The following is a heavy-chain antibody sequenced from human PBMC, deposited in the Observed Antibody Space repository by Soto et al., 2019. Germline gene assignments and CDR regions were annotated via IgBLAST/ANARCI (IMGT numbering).Heavy chain of an antibody. CDR1: GGSISSSSYY. CDR3: ASHRGILGYCSGGSCYSPYYFDY. V-gene: IGHV4-39*01. Sequence: QLQLQESGPGLVKPSETLSLTCTVSGGSISSSSYYWGWIRQPPGKGLEWIGSIYYSGSTYYNPSLKSRVTISVDTSKIHFSLKLSSVTAADTAVYYCASHRGILGYCSGGSCYSPYYFDYWGQGTLVTVSS. J-gene: IGHJ4*02. CDR2: IYYSGST. D-gene: IGHD2-15*01.